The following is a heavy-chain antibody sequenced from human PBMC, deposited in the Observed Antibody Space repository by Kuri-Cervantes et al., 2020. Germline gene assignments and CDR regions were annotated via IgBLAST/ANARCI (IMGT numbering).Heavy chain of an antibody. Sequence: SETLSLTCTVSGGSISSSSYYWGWIRQPPGKGLEWIGYIYYGGSTNYNPSLKSRVTISVDTSKNQFSLKLSSVTAADTAVYYCAREGHYYGSGSYSHYFDYWGQGTLVTVSS. CDR1: GGSISSSSYY. D-gene: IGHD3-10*01. CDR3: AREGHYYGSGSYSHYFDY. V-gene: IGHV4-61*01. J-gene: IGHJ4*02. CDR2: IYYGGST.